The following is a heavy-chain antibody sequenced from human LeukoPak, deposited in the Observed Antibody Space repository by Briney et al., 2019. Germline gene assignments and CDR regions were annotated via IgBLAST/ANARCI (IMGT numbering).Heavy chain of an antibody. Sequence: PGGSLRLSFAASGFNFSCYAMHRVRQAPGKGLEGVAVISYDGSKKYYADSVKGPFTISRDNSKNTLYLQMNSLRDEDTAVYYCARDRDIVVVPAAMYYYYGMDVWGQGTTVTVSS. CDR1: GFNFSCYA. CDR2: ISYDGSKK. V-gene: IGHV3-30-3*01. D-gene: IGHD2-2*01. CDR3: ARDRDIVVVPAAMYYYYGMDV. J-gene: IGHJ6*02.